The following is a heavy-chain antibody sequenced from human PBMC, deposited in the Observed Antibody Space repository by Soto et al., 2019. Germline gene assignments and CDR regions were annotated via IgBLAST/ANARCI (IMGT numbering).Heavy chain of an antibody. CDR2: IKQDGSEK. J-gene: IGHJ4*02. CDR3: ATDSTVTRS. V-gene: IGHV3-7*01. D-gene: IGHD4-17*01. Sequence: EVQLVESGGGLVQPGGSLRLSCAASGFTFSDYWMSWVRQAPGKGLEWVANIKQDGSEKYYVDSMKGRFTISRDNSKNSLYLQMNSLGAEDTAVYYCATDSTVTRSWGQGTLVTVSS. CDR1: GFTFSDYW.